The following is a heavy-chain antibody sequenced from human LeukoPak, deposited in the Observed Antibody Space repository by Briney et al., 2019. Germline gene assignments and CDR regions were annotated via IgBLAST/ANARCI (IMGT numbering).Heavy chain of an antibody. CDR1: GFTFSSYA. V-gene: IGHV3-23*01. J-gene: IGHJ5*02. D-gene: IGHD3-10*01. Sequence: GGSLRLSCAASGFTFSSYAMSWVRQAPGKGLEWVSAISGSGGSTYYADSVKGRFTISRDNSKNTLYLQMNSLRAEDTAVYYCAKDFKYHYGSGSFNWFDPWGQGTLVTVSS. CDR2: ISGSGGST. CDR3: AKDFKYHYGSGSFNWFDP.